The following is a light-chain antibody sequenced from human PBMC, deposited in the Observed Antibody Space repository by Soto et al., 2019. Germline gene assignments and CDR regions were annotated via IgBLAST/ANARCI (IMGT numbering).Light chain of an antibody. V-gene: IGKV1-12*01. CDR2: AAS. Sequence: IQMTQSPSFVSASVGDRVTITCRASQPINDWLAWYQQRPGKAPKLLISAASSLQGGVPSRFTGAGSGTDFTLTISSLQHEDFATYYCQQANTFPYSFGQGTKVEIK. CDR3: QQANTFPYS. J-gene: IGKJ2*03. CDR1: QPINDW.